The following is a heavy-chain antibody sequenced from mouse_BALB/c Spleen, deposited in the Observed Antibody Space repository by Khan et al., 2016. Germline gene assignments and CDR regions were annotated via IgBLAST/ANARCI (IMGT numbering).Heavy chain of an antibody. V-gene: IGHV3-2*02. CDR3: ARDYGYDPYAMDY. D-gene: IGHD2-2*01. CDR1: GYSITSDYA. J-gene: IGHJ4*01. CDR2: ISYSGST. Sequence: EVQLQESGPGLVKPSQSLSLTCTVTGYSITSDYAWNWIRQFPGNKLEWMGYISYSGSTSYNPSLKSRISITRDTSKNQFFLQLNSVTTEDTATXYCARDYGYDPYAMDYWGQGTSVTVSS.